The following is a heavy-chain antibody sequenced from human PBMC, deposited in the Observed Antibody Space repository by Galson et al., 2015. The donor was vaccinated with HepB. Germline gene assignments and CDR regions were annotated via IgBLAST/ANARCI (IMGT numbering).Heavy chain of an antibody. CDR3: AKMGGSYGYRSGDY. CDR1: GFTFSSYA. V-gene: IGHV3-23*01. Sequence: SLRLSCAASGFTFSSYAMSWVRQAPGKGLEWVSAISGSGGSTYYADSVKGRFTISRDNSKNTLYLQMNSLRAEDTAVYYCAKMGGSYGYRSGDYWGQGTLVTVSS. J-gene: IGHJ4*02. D-gene: IGHD5-18*01. CDR2: ISGSGGST.